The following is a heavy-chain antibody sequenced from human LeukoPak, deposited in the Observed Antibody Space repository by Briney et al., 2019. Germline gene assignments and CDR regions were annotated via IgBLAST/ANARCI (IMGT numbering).Heavy chain of an antibody. CDR1: GYTFTSYG. D-gene: IGHD3-22*01. V-gene: IGHV1-18*01. CDR3: ARVANYYDSSGRGYYMDV. CDR2: ISAYNGNT. J-gene: IGHJ6*03. Sequence: ASVKVSCKASGYTFTSYGISWVRQAPGQGLEWMGWISAYNGNTNYAQKLQGRVTMTTDTSTSTACMELRSLRSDDTAVYYCARVANYYDSSGRGYYMDVWGKGTTVTVSS.